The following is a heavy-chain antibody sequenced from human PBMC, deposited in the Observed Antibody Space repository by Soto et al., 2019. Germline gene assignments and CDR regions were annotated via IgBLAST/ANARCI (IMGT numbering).Heavy chain of an antibody. V-gene: IGHV4-34*01. CDR1: GGSFSCYY. J-gene: IGHJ4*02. D-gene: IGHD6-6*01. Sequence: PSETLSLTCAVYGGSFSCYYWSWIRQPPGKGLEWIGEINHSGSTNYNPSLKSRVTISVDTSKNQFSLKLSSVTAADTAVYYCARGRVAARSGNYDYWGQGTLVTVSS. CDR3: ARGRVAARSGNYDY. CDR2: INHSGST.